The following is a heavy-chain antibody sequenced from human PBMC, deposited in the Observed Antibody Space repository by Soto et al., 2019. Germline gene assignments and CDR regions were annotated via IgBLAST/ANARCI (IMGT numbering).Heavy chain of an antibody. CDR3: AREGVGYCSSTSCSNYFDY. D-gene: IGHD2-2*01. CDR2: IIPIFGTA. V-gene: IGHV1-69*13. Sequence: SVKVSCKASGGTFSSYAISWVRQAPGQGLEWMGGIIPIFGTANYAQKFQGRVTITADESTSTAYMELSSLRSEDTAVYYCAREGVGYCSSTSCSNYFDYWGQGTLVTVSS. CDR1: GGTFSSYA. J-gene: IGHJ4*02.